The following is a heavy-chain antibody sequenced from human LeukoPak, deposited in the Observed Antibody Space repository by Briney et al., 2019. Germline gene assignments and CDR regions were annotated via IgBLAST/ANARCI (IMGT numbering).Heavy chain of an antibody. CDR1: GGSFSGYY. D-gene: IGHD4-23*01. Sequence: SETLSLTCAVYGGSFSGYYWSWIRQPPGKGLEWIGEINHSGSTNYNPSLKSRVTISVDTSKNQFSLKLSSVTAADTAVYYCARGRWHGRSPLDYWGQGTLVTVSS. J-gene: IGHJ4*02. V-gene: IGHV4-34*01. CDR3: ARGRWHGRSPLDY. CDR2: INHSGST.